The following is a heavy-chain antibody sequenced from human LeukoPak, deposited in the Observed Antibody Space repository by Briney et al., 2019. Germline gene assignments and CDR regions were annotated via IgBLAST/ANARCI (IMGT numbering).Heavy chain of an antibody. CDR3: AIMHGYYDGTGYWVQ. D-gene: IGHD3-22*01. J-gene: IGHJ1*01. Sequence: GGSLRLSCAACGFTFASYGMRWVRQAPGKGLEWVSFITTNGGRTSYADSVEGRFTISRDNPRNTLYMQMNSLRHEDTAVYYCAIMHGYYDGTGYWVQWGQGTLVTVSS. CDR1: GFTFASYG. CDR2: ITTNGGRT. V-gene: IGHV3-23*01.